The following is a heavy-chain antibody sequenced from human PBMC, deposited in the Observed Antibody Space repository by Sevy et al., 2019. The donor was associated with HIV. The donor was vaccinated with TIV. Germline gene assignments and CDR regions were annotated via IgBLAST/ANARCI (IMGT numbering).Heavy chain of an antibody. J-gene: IGHJ1*01. Sequence: SETLSLTCTVSGGSISSYYWSWIRQPPGKGLEWIGYIYSSGSTNYNPSLKSRVTMSVDTSKNQFSLRLSSVTAADTAVYYCARGLKDCRDGSCLWYSQHWGQGTLVTVSS. CDR3: ARGLKDCRDGSCLWYSQH. CDR2: IYSSGST. D-gene: IGHD2-15*01. CDR1: GGSISSYY. V-gene: IGHV4-59*01.